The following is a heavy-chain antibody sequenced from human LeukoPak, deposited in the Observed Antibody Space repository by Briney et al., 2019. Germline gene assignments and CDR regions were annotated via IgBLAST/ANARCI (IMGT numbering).Heavy chain of an antibody. V-gene: IGHV4-34*01. CDR3: ARGPRGVIIKDY. D-gene: IGHD3-10*01. CDR2: INHSGST. CDR1: GGSFSGYH. Sequence: NASETLSLTCAVYGGSFSGYHWSWIRQPPGKGLEWIGEINHSGSTNYNPSLKSLVTISVDTSKNQFSLKLSSVTAADTAVYYCARGPRGVIIKDYWGQGTLVTVSS. J-gene: IGHJ4*02.